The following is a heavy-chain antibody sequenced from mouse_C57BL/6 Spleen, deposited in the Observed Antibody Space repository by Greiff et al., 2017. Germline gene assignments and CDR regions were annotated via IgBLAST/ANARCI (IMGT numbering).Heavy chain of an antibody. CDR3: TRSGGNLAMDY. D-gene: IGHD2-1*01. J-gene: IGHJ4*01. V-gene: IGHV1-81*01. Sequence: VQLQQSGAELARPGASVKLSCKASGYTFTSYGISWVKQRTGQGLEWIGEIYPRSGYTSYNEKFKGKATLTADKSSSTAYMELSSLTSEDSAVYFGTRSGGNLAMDYWGQGTSVTVSS. CDR1: GYTFTSYG. CDR2: IYPRSGYT.